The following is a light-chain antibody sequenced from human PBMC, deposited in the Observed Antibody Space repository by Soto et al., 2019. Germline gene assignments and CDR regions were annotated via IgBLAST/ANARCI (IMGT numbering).Light chain of an antibody. J-gene: IGKJ1*01. V-gene: IGKV1-39*01. Sequence: DIQMTQSPSSLSASVGDRVTITCRASQTIRKNLNWYQQKPGKAPNLLIYAASGLQSGVPSRFSGSGSGTDFTLTISSLQPEDFATYYCQQTYSTPWTFGQGTKVESK. CDR3: QQTYSTPWT. CDR2: AAS. CDR1: QTIRKN.